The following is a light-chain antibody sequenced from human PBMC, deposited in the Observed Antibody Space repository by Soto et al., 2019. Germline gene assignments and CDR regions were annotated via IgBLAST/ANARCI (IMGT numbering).Light chain of an antibody. CDR3: AAWDDSLSGVL. Sequence: QSVLTQPPSASGTPGQRVTISCSGSSSNIGSNYVSWYQQLPGTAPKLLIYSNTQRPSGVPDRFSGSKSDTSASLAISGLRSEDEADYYCAAWDDSLSGVLFGGGTKLTVL. V-gene: IGLV1-47*02. CDR2: SNT. CDR1: SSNIGSNY. J-gene: IGLJ2*01.